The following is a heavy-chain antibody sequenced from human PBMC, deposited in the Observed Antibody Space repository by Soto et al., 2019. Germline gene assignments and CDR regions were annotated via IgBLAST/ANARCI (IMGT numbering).Heavy chain of an antibody. CDR1: GFTFSSYS. D-gene: IGHD4-4*01. J-gene: IGHJ4*02. CDR2: ISGSGNYT. Sequence: GASLRLSCAASGFTFSSYSMNWVRQAPGKGLEWVSSISGSGNYTHYADFLRGRFTISRDNAKTSLYLQMNSLRAEDTAVYYCAREGINNYNEYYFDSWGQGTVVTVSS. CDR3: AREGINNYNEYYFDS. V-gene: IGHV3-21*01.